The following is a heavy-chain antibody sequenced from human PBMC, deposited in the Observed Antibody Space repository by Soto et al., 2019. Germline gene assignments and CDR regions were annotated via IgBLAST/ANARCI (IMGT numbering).Heavy chain of an antibody. J-gene: IGHJ3*02. CDR1: GGTFISYA. V-gene: IGHV1-69*13. CDR2: IIPIFGTA. CDR3: GRGHRFDAFDI. Sequence: SVKVSCNASGGTFISYAISWVRQAPGQGLEWMGGIIPIFGTANYAQKFQGRVTITADESTSTAYMELSSLRSEDTAVYYCGRGHRFDAFDIWGQGTMVTVSS.